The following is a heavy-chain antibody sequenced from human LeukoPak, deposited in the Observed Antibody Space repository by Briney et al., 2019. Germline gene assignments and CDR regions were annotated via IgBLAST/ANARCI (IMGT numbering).Heavy chain of an antibody. CDR2: IYYSGST. V-gene: IGHV4-39*01. CDR3: ARGSRGYSYGYWLN. CDR1: GGSISSSSYY. D-gene: IGHD5-18*01. Sequence: SETLSLTCTVSGGSISSSSYYWGWIRQPPGKGLEWIGSIYYSGSTYYNPSHKSRVTISVDTSKNQFSLKLSSVTAADTAVYYCARGSRGYSYGYWLNWGQGTLVTVSS. J-gene: IGHJ4*02.